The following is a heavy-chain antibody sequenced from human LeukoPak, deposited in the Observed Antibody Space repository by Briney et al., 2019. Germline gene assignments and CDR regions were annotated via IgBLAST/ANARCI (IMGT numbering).Heavy chain of an antibody. Sequence: SETLSLTCTVSGGSISSYYWSWIRQPPGKGLEWIGYIYYSGSTNYNPSLKSRVTISVDTSKNQFSLKLSSVTAADTAVYYCARSGYSNFDYWGQGTLVTVSS. CDR1: GGSISSYY. V-gene: IGHV4-59*08. J-gene: IGHJ4*02. CDR2: IYYSGST. D-gene: IGHD3-3*01. CDR3: ARSGYSNFDY.